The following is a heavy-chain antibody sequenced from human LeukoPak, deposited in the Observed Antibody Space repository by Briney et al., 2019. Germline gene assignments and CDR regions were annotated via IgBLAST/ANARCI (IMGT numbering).Heavy chain of an antibody. Sequence: SETLSLTCTVSGGSISSYYWSWIRQPPGKGLEWIGYIYYSGSTNYNPSLKSRVTISVDTSKNQFPLKLSSVTAADTAVYYCARHDYGDYVGGAFDYWGQGTLVTVSS. CDR1: GGSISSYY. V-gene: IGHV4-59*08. J-gene: IGHJ4*02. CDR2: IYYSGST. CDR3: ARHDYGDYVGGAFDY. D-gene: IGHD4-17*01.